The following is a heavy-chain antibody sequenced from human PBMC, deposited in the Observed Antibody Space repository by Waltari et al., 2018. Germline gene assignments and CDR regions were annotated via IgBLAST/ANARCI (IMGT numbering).Heavy chain of an antibody. J-gene: IGHJ2*01. D-gene: IGHD4-17*01. CDR3: ARETRMTTVTTEYFDL. Sequence: QVQLVQSGAEVKKPGASVKVSCKASGYTFTSYAMHWVRQAPGQRLEWMGWINPGNGNTKYSQKFQGRVTITRDTSASTAYMELSSLRSEDTAVYYCARETRMTTVTTEYFDLWGRGTLVTVSS. CDR1: GYTFTSYA. CDR2: INPGNGNT. V-gene: IGHV1-3*01.